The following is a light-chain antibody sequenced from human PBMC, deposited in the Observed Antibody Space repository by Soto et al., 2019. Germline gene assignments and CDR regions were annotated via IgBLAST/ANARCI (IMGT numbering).Light chain of an antibody. CDR3: QQYSNGPPIT. V-gene: IGKV3-15*01. Sequence: IMLTKSPGTLSLTPGERATLSCRAIQSVSSSYLAWYQQKPGQAPRLLIYGASTRVTGIPARFSGSGSGTEFTLTISSLQSEDFAVYYCQQYSNGPPITFGQGTRLEIK. J-gene: IGKJ5*01. CDR1: QSVSSSY. CDR2: GAS.